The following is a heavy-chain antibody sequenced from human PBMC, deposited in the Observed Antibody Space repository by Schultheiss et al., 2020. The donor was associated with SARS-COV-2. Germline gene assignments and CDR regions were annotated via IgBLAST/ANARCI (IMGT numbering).Heavy chain of an antibody. V-gene: IGHV3-53*01. CDR2: IYSGGST. CDR3: ARAGSAVAAPYFDY. Sequence: GESLKISCAASGFTVSSNYMSWVRQAPGKGLEWVSVIYSGGSTYYADSVKGRFTISRDNSKNTLYLQMNSLRAEDTAVYYCARAGSAVAAPYFDYWGQGTLVTVSS. D-gene: IGHD3-10*01. CDR1: GFTVSSNY. J-gene: IGHJ4*02.